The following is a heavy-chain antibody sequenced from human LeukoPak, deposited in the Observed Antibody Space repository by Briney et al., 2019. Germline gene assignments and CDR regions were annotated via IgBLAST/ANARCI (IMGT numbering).Heavy chain of an antibody. Sequence: PGGSLRLSCAASGFTFSSYSMNWVRQAPGKGLEWVSSISSSSSYIYYADSVKGRFTISRDNAKNSLYLQMNSLRAEDTAVYYCARTGSLTVTREYNWFDPWGQGTLVTVSS. J-gene: IGHJ5*02. CDR2: ISSSSSYI. V-gene: IGHV3-21*01. CDR1: GFTFSSYS. CDR3: ARTGSLTVTREYNWFDP. D-gene: IGHD4-17*01.